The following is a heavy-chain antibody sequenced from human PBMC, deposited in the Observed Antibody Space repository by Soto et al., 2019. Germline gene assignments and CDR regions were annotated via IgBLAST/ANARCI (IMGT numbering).Heavy chain of an antibody. CDR2: INHSGST. CDR1: GGSFSGYY. Sequence: SETLSLTCAVYGGSFSGYYWSWIRQPPGKGLEWIGEINHSGSTNYNPSLKSRVTISADTSKNQFSLKVSSVSAADTAVEYWAGSKGECSSTSCYCYDMDVWGQGTTVTVSS. D-gene: IGHD2-2*01. CDR3: AGSKGECSSTSCYCYDMDV. J-gene: IGHJ6*02. V-gene: IGHV4-34*01.